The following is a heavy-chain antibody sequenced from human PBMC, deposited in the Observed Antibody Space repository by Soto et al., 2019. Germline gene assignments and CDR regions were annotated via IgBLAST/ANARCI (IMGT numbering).Heavy chain of an antibody. CDR3: ATVTQYYYYIDV. Sequence: EVQLVESGGGLVQPGGSLRLSCAASGFIFSDQYMDWVRQAPGKGLEWVGRTRNKANRYTTEYAASVKGRFTISRDDSKTSLHLQMNSLKTEDTAVYYCATVTQYYYYIDVWGKGTTVTVSS. J-gene: IGHJ6*03. CDR2: TRNKANRYTT. D-gene: IGHD1-20*01. V-gene: IGHV3-72*01. CDR1: GFIFSDQY.